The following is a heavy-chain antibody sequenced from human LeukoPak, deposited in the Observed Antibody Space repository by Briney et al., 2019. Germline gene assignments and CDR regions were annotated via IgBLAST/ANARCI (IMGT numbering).Heavy chain of an antibody. J-gene: IGHJ4*02. CDR3: AKDQNTVATAPFDY. D-gene: IGHD4-17*01. CDR1: GLTFSSYA. CDR2: IKSSGDST. Sequence: GGSLRLSCTASGLTFSSYAMSWVRQAPGKGLEWVSSIKSSGDSTYYADSVKGRFTISRDNSKNTLYLQMNSLTDGDTALYYCAKDQNTVATAPFDYWGQGTLVTVSS. V-gene: IGHV3-23*01.